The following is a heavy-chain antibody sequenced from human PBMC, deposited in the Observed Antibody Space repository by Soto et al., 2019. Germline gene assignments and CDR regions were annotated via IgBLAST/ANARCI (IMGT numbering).Heavy chain of an antibody. CDR1: GYTFTGNY. CDR3: ARVGGGLASLGYYGMDV. D-gene: IGHD3-10*01. J-gene: IGHJ6*02. V-gene: IGHV1-2*04. CDR2: INPNSGGT. Sequence: ASVKVSCKASGYTFTGNYIHWVRQAPGQGLEWMGWINPNSGGTNYAQRFQGWVTMTRDRSISTAYMELSRLKSDDTAVYYCARVGGGLASLGYYGMDVWGQGTTVTVSS.